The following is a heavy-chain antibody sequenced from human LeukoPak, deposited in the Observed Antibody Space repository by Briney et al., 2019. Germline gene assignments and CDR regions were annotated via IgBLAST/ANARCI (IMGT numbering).Heavy chain of an antibody. CDR1: CGSISSSNYY. J-gene: IGHJ4*02. Sequence: SETLSFTCTVSCGSISSSNYYWGWIRQPPGKGLEWIGSIYYSGSTYYNPSLKSRVTISVDTSKNQFSLKLSSVTAADTAVYYCARGLWVGDSSGEWNYFDYWGQGTLVTVSS. CDR2: IYYSGST. D-gene: IGHD3-22*01. CDR3: ARGLWVGDSSGEWNYFDY. V-gene: IGHV4-39*07.